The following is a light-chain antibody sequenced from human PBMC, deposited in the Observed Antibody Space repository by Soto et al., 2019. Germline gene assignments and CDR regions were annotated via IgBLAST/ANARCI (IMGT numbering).Light chain of an antibody. CDR2: EVS. CDR1: SSDVGGYNY. V-gene: IGLV2-14*01. J-gene: IGLJ1*01. Sequence: QSVLTQPASVSGSTGPSITISCTGTSSDVGGYNYVSWYQQHPGKAPKLVIYEVSNQPSGVSNRFSGSKSGNTASLTISGLHAAEDVDSPCRSYTGSTSGAVVGTGTKLTVL. CDR3: RSYTGSTSGAV.